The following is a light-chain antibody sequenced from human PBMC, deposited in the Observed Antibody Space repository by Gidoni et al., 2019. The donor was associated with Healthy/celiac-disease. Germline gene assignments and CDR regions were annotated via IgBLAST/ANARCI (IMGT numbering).Light chain of an antibody. V-gene: IGKV1-8*01. J-gene: IGKJ4*01. Sequence: AIRMTKSPSSFSASTGDRVTITCRASQGISSYLAWYQQKPGKAPKLLIYAASTLQSGVPSRFSGSGSGTDFTLTISGLQSEDFATYYCQQYYSYPRTFXGXTKVEIK. CDR2: AAS. CDR3: QQYYSYPRT. CDR1: QGISSY.